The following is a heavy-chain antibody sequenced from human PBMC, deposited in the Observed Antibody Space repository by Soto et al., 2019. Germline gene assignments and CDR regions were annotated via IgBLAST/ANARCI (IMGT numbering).Heavy chain of an antibody. Sequence: EVPLVESGGGLVKPGGSLRLSCAASGFTFSSYSMNWVRQAPGKGLEWVSSISSSSSYIYYADSVKGRFTISRDNXKNSLYLQMNSLRAEDTAVYYCARDLDGYIQQIDYWGQGTLVTVSS. J-gene: IGHJ4*02. CDR2: ISSSSSYI. D-gene: IGHD5-12*01. CDR3: ARDLDGYIQQIDY. V-gene: IGHV3-21*01. CDR1: GFTFSSYS.